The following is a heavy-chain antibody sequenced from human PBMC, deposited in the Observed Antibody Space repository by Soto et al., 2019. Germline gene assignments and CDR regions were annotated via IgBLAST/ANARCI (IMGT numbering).Heavy chain of an antibody. CDR3: ARGRFYGSAPLDY. J-gene: IGHJ4*02. V-gene: IGHV4-34*01. CDR1: DGSFSGYY. Sequence: PSEILSLTCAVYDGSFSGYYLSWIRQPPGKGLEWIGEMNHSGSTNYNPSLKSRVTISVDTSKNQFSLKLSSVTAADTAVYYCARGRFYGSAPLDYWGQGTLVTVSS. CDR2: MNHSGST. D-gene: IGHD3-10*01.